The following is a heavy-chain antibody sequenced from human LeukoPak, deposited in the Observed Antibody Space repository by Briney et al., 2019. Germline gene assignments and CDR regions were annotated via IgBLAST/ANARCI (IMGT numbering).Heavy chain of an antibody. D-gene: IGHD3-10*01. J-gene: IGHJ4*02. CDR2: ISYDGSNK. Sequence: QAGGSLRLSCAASGFTFSSYAMHWVRQAPGKGLEWVAIISYDGSNKYYADSVKGRFTISRDSSKNTLYLQMNSLRAEDTAVYYCAREDGSGYFDYWGQGTLVTVSS. V-gene: IGHV3-30-3*01. CDR3: AREDGSGYFDY. CDR1: GFTFSSYA.